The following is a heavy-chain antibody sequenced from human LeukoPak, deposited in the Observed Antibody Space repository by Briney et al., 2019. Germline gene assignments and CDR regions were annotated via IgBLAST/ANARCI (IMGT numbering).Heavy chain of an antibody. CDR2: IYYSGST. CDR1: GGSISSSSYY. CDR3: ASHDTIFGVALRSDY. D-gene: IGHD3-3*01. J-gene: IGHJ4*02. Sequence: SETLSLTCTVSGGSISSSSYYWGWIRQPPGKGLEWIGSIYYSGSTYYNPSLKSRVTISVDTSKNQFSLKLSSVTAADTAVYYCASHDTIFGVALRSDYWGQGTLVTVSS. V-gene: IGHV4-39*07.